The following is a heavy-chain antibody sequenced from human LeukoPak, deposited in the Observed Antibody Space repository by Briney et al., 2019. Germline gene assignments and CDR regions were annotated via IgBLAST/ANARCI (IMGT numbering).Heavy chain of an antibody. CDR1: GGSFSGYY. J-gene: IGHJ4*02. V-gene: IGHV4-34*01. CDR2: INHSGST. CDR3: ARGGGSSSWYYY. D-gene: IGHD6-13*01. Sequence: SETLSLTCAVYGGSFSGYYWSWIRQPPGKGLEWIGEINHSGSTNCNPSLKSRVTISVDTSKNQFSLKLSSVTAADTAVYYCARGGGSSSWYYYWGQGTLVTVSS.